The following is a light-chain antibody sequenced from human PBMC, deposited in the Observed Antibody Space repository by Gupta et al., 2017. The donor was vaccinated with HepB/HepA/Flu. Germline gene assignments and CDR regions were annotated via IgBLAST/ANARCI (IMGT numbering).Light chain of an antibody. CDR1: QSISSW. CDR3: QQYNSYSRVT. V-gene: IGKV1-5*03. J-gene: IGKJ3*01. Sequence: DIQMTQSPSTLSASVGDRVTITCRASQSISSWLAWYQQKPGKAPKLLIYKASSLESGVPSRFSGSGSGTEFTLTISSLQPDDFATYCCQQYNSYSRVTFGPGTKVDIK. CDR2: KAS.